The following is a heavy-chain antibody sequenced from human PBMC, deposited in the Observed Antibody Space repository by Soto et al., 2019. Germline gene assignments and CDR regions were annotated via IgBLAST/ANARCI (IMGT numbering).Heavy chain of an antibody. V-gene: IGHV1-18*01. Sequence: QVQLVQSGDEVRKPGSSVKVSCKASGYIFVNYGIAWVRQAPGQGLEWMGWISPYSGNTHYASKVQGRLTMTTDTSASEAYRDRGSLTSEDTAVYYCAMVDNYVPPTPQDVWGQGTTVTVSS. J-gene: IGHJ6*02. CDR3: AMVDNYVPPTPQDV. CDR1: GYIFVNYG. CDR2: ISPYSGNT. D-gene: IGHD3-16*01.